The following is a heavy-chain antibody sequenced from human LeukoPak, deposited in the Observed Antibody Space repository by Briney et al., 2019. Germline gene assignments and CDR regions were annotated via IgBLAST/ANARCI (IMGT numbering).Heavy chain of an antibody. Sequence: PSETLSLTFTVSGGSIASSSYYWGWIRQPPGKGLEWIGSIYYSGSTLYSPSLKSRVTISVDTSKNHFSLNLSSVTAADTAVYYCARHPTENTVLLTHVGGFHYWGQGTLVTVSS. CDR1: GGSIASSSYY. J-gene: IGHJ4*02. CDR2: IYYSGST. D-gene: IGHD3-10*01. CDR3: ARHPTENTVLLTHVGGFHY. V-gene: IGHV4-39*01.